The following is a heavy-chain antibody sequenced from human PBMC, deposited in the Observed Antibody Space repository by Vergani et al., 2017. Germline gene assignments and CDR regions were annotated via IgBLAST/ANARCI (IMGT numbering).Heavy chain of an antibody. Sequence: QVQLQQSGPGLVKPSQTLSLTCAISGDSVSSNSAAWNWIRQSPSRGLEWLGRTYYRSKWYNDYAVSVKSRITINPATSKNQFSLQLNSVTPEDTAVYYCARDLEGQLVSYYYYYYMDVWGKGTTVTVSS. CDR3: ARDLEGQLVSYYYYYYMDV. CDR1: GDSVSSNSAA. J-gene: IGHJ6*03. D-gene: IGHD6-6*01. CDR2: TYYRSKWYN. V-gene: IGHV6-1*01.